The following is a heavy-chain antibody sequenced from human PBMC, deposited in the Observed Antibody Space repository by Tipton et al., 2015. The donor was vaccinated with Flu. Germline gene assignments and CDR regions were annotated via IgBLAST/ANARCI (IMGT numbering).Heavy chain of an antibody. V-gene: IGHV3-48*03. D-gene: IGHD6-19*01. CDR1: GFTFSSYE. CDR2: ISSSGNTI. Sequence: SLRLSCAASGFTFSSYEMNWVRQAPGKGLEWVSYISSSGNTISYADSVRGRFTISRDNAKNSLNLQMNSLRAEDTAVYYCAREVPYSSGWYPPRMDVWGQGTTVTVSS. J-gene: IGHJ6*02. CDR3: AREVPYSSGWYPPRMDV.